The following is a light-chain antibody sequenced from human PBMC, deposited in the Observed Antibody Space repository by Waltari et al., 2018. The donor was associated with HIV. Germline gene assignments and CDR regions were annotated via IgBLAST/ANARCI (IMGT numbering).Light chain of an antibody. J-gene: IGLJ3*02. Sequence: QPRSVSGSPGQSVTISCTGTSSDVGGYNYVSWYQHHPGKAPNLMIYDVNKRPSGVPDRFSGSKSGNTASLTISGLQAEDEADYYCCSYAGSSWVFGGGTKVTVL. CDR3: CSYAGSSWV. CDR2: DVN. V-gene: IGLV2-11*01. CDR1: SSDVGGYNY.